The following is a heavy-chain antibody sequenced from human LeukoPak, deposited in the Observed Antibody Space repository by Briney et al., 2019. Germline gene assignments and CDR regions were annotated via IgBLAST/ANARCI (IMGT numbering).Heavy chain of an antibody. CDR3: VCFSHYDILTGFRNWFDP. Sequence: GGSLRLSCAASGFSFSSYWMSWVRQAPGKGLEWVANIKQDGSEKYYVDSVKGRFTISRDNAKNSLFLHMNSLRAEDTAQYYCVCFSHYDILTGFRNWFDPWGQGTLVTVSS. V-gene: IGHV3-7*03. CDR1: GFSFSSYW. D-gene: IGHD3-9*01. CDR2: IKQDGSEK. J-gene: IGHJ5*02.